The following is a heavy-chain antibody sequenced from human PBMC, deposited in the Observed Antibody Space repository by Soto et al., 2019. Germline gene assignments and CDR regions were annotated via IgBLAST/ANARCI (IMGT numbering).Heavy chain of an antibody. D-gene: IGHD6-13*01. J-gene: IGHJ6*02. V-gene: IGHV3-30-3*01. CDR1: GFTFSSYA. CDR2: ISYDGSNT. CDR3: AREPQQLVLYGMDV. Sequence: GGSLSLSCAASGFTFSSYAMHWVRQAPGKGLEWVAVISYDGSNTSYADSVKGRFTISRDNSKNTLYLQMNRLRAEDTAVYYCAREPQQLVLYGMDVWGQGTTVTVSS.